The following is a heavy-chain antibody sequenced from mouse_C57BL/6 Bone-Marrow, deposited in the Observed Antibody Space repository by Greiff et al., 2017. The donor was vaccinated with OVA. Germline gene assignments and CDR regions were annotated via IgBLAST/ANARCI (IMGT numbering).Heavy chain of an antibody. V-gene: IGHV5-9-1*02. CDR2: ISSGGDYI. J-gene: IGHJ2*01. CDR1: GFTFSSYA. Sequence: EVKLMESGEGLVKPGGSLKLSCAASGFTFSSYAMSWVRQTPEKRLEWVAYISSGGDYIYYADTVKGRFTISRDNARNTLYLQMSSLKSEDTAMYYCTRVSLLPDYWGQGTTLTVSS. D-gene: IGHD1-1*01. CDR3: TRVSLLPDY.